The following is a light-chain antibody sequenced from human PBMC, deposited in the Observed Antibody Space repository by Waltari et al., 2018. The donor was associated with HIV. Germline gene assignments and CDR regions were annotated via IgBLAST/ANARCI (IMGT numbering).Light chain of an antibody. CDR3: SSYAGSNGVV. V-gene: IGLV2-8*01. Sequence: QSALTQPPSASGSPGQSVTISCTGTSSAVGGYHYVSWYQQHPGKAPKLMIYEVSKRPSGVPDRFSGSKSGNTASLTVSGLQAEDEADYYCSSYAGSNGVVFGGGTKLTVL. J-gene: IGLJ2*01. CDR2: EVS. CDR1: SSAVGGYHY.